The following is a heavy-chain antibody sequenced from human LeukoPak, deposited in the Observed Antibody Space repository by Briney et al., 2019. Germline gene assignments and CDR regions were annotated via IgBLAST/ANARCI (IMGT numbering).Heavy chain of an antibody. J-gene: IGHJ6*02. V-gene: IGHV4-59*01. CDR1: GGSISSYY. D-gene: IGHD4-11*01. Sequence: SETLSLTCTVSGGSISSYYWSWIRQPPGKGLEWIGYIYYSGSTNYNPSLKSRVAMSVDTSRNQFSLKLSSVTAADTAVYYCARAQVDYNNGPGSRGYYSYGMDVWGRGTTVTVSS. CDR3: ARAQVDYNNGPGSRGYYSYGMDV. CDR2: IYYSGST.